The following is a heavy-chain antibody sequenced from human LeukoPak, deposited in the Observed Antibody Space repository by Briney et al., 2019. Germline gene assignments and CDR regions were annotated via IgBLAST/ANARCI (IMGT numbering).Heavy chain of an antibody. J-gene: IGHJ4*02. V-gene: IGHV4-39*07. Sequence: PSQTLSLTCTVSGGSISSGSYYWSWIRQPPGKGLEWIGEINHSGSTNYNPSLKSRVTISVDTSKNQFSLKLSSVTAADTAVYYCARRNGQDIVATFRRRYYFDYWGQGTLVTVSS. CDR2: INHSGST. D-gene: IGHD5-12*01. CDR1: GGSISSGSYY. CDR3: ARRNGQDIVATFRRRYYFDY.